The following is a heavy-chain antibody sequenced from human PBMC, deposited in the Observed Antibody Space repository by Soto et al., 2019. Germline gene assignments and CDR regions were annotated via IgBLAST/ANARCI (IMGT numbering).Heavy chain of an antibody. V-gene: IGHV1-18*01. D-gene: IGHD2-2*01. CDR3: GIGLADGSSTSCYGTIYGMDV. J-gene: IGHJ6*02. CDR2: ISAYNGNT. CDR1: GYTFTSYG. Sequence: QVQLVQSGAEVKKPGASVKVSCKASGYTFTSYGISWVRQAPGQGLEWMGWISAYNGNTNYAQKLQGRVTMTTDTSPSTAYMELRSLRSDDTAVYYCGIGLADGSSTSCYGTIYGMDVWGQGTTVTVSS.